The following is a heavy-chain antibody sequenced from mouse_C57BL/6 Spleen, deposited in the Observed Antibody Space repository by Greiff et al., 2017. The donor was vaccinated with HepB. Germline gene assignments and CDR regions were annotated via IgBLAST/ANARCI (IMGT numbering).Heavy chain of an antibody. CDR1: GYSFTDYN. Sequence: VQLQQSGPELVKPGASVKISCKASGYSFTDYNMNWVKQSNGQSLEWIGVINPNYGTTSYNQKFKGKATLTVDQSSSPAYMQLNSLTSEDSAVYYCARWDYGSSPYAMDYWGQGTSVTVSS. J-gene: IGHJ4*01. CDR3: ARWDYGSSPYAMDY. D-gene: IGHD1-1*01. V-gene: IGHV1-39*01. CDR2: INPNYGTT.